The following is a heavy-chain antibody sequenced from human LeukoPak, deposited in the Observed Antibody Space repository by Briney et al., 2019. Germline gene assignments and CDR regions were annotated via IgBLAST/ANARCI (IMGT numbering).Heavy chain of an antibody. CDR2: IYYREST. CDR1: GGSISSYY. J-gene: IGHJ6*03. Sequence: SETLSLTCTVSGGSISSYYWSWIRQPPGKGLEGIGYIYYRESTNYNPSLKRRVTISVDTSKNQFSLKLSSVTAADTAVYYCARGKNYYYYYMDVWGKGTTVTVSS. CDR3: ARGKNYYYYYMDV. V-gene: IGHV4-59*01.